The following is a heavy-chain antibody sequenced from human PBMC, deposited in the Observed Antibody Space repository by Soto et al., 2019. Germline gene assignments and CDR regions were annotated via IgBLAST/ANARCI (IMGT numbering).Heavy chain of an antibody. CDR3: AREGYNWHYVRWFDP. V-gene: IGHV3-33*01. CDR1: GFTFSSYG. CDR2: IWYDGSNK. J-gene: IGHJ5*02. Sequence: QVQLVESGGGVVQPGRSLRLSCAASGFTFSSYGMHWVRQAPGKGLEWVAVIWYDGSNKYYADSVKGRFTISRDNSKNTLYLQMNSLRAEDTAVYYCAREGYNWHYVRWFDPWGQGTLVTVSS. D-gene: IGHD1-7*01.